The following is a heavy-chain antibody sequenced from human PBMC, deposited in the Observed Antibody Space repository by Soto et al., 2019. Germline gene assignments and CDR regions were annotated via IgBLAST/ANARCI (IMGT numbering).Heavy chain of an antibody. D-gene: IGHD3-3*01. CDR2: ISSSSSYI. V-gene: IGHV3-21*01. J-gene: IGHJ1*01. CDR1: GFTFSRYS. Sequence: ESGGGLVKPGGSLRLSCAASGFTFSRYSMNWVRQAPGKGLEWVSSISSSSSYIYYADSVKGRFTISRDNAKNSLYLQMNSLRAEDTAVYYCARGVGLSYDFWSGYYTEYFQHWGQGTLVTVSS. CDR3: ARGVGLSYDFWSGYYTEYFQH.